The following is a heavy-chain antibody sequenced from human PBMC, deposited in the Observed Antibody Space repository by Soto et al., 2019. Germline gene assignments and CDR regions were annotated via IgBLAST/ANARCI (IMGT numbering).Heavy chain of an antibody. J-gene: IGHJ3*02. V-gene: IGHV4-39*01. Sequence: SETLSLTCTVSGGSISSSSYYWGWVRQPPGKGLEWIGSIYYSGSTSYNPSLKSRVTISVDTSKNQFSLKLSSVTAADPAVYYCARHGYDIWSGRLSDAFDIWGQGTMVNVSS. CDR2: IYYSGST. CDR1: GGSISSSSYY. D-gene: IGHD3-3*01. CDR3: ARHGYDIWSGRLSDAFDI.